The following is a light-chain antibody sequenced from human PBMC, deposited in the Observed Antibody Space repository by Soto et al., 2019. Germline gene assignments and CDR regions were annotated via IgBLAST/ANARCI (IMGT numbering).Light chain of an antibody. CDR3: QQSLGIPYT. Sequence: DIQMTQSPSSLSASVGDRVTITCRASQSITGYLNWYQQKPGQAPNLLIYAASSLQSGVPSRFSGSGSGTDFTLTISSLQRDDFATYFCQQSLGIPYTFGQGTRLETK. CDR2: AAS. J-gene: IGKJ2*01. V-gene: IGKV1-39*01. CDR1: QSITGY.